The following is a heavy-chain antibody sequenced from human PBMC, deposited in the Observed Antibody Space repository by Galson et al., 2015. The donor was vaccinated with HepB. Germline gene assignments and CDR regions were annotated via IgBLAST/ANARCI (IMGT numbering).Heavy chain of an antibody. D-gene: IGHD3-3*01. CDR1: GFTFRNTW. J-gene: IGHJ6*03. Sequence: SLRLSCAASGFTFRNTWMNWVRQAPGKGLEWVGRIKRKIDGRTIDYAAPVKGRFIISRDDSKNMVYMEMNSLKTEDTAVYYCATLYYDFWSGSSLAYYYYYMDAWGKGTTVAVSS. V-gene: IGHV3-15*07. CDR3: ATLYYDFWSGSSLAYYYYYMDA. CDR2: IKRKIDGRTI.